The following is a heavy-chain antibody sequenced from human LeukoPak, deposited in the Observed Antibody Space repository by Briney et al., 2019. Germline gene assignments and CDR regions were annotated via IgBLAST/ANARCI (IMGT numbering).Heavy chain of an antibody. D-gene: IGHD1-1*01. J-gene: IGHJ4*02. CDR1: GYTFTSYG. CDR3: ARDRAGTTIGYFDY. CDR2: ISAYNGNT. Sequence: ASVKDSCKASGYTFTSYGISWVRQAPGQGLEWMGWISAYNGNTNYAQKLQGRVTMTTDTSTSTAYMELRSLRSDDTAVYYCARDRAGTTIGYFDYWGQGTLVTVSS. V-gene: IGHV1-18*01.